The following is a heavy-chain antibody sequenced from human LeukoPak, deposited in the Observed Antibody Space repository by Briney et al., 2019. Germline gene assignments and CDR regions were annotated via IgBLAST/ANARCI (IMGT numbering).Heavy chain of an antibody. D-gene: IGHD5-18*01. CDR3: ARTTEGGYSYGYFYYYYMDV. J-gene: IGHJ6*03. CDR2: IYYSGST. Sequence: SETLSLTCTVSGGSISSYYWSWIRQPPGKGLEWIGYIYYSGSTNYKSSLKSGVTISVDTTKNQSSLKLSSVTAADTAVYYCARTTEGGYSYGYFYYYYMDVWGKGTTVTISS. CDR1: GGSISSYY. V-gene: IGHV4-59*01.